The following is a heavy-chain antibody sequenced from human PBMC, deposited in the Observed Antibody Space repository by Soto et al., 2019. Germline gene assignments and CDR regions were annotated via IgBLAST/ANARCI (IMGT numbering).Heavy chain of an antibody. J-gene: IGHJ6*02. V-gene: IGHV5-51*01. D-gene: IGHD1-26*01. Sequence: PGESLKVSCKGSGYSFTSYWIGWVRQMPWKGLEWMGIIYPGDSDTRYSPSFQGQVTISADKSISTAYLQWSSLKASDTAMYYCARFFSGSYTSYYYYYGMDVWGQGTTVTVSS. CDR3: ARFFSGSYTSYYYYYGMDV. CDR2: IYPGDSDT. CDR1: GYSFTSYW.